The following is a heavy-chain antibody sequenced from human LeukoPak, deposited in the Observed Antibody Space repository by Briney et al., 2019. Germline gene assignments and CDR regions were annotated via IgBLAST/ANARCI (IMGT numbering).Heavy chain of an antibody. Sequence: GASVKVSCKASGYTFTSYGISWVRQAPGQGLEWMGWISAYNGNTNYAQKLQGRVTMTTDTSTSTAYMELRSLRSDDTAVYYCARGRNYGSGSYYNSARSNWFDPWGQGTLVTVSS. V-gene: IGHV1-18*01. CDR1: GYTFTSYG. CDR3: ARGRNYGSGSYYNSARSNWFDP. CDR2: ISAYNGNT. J-gene: IGHJ5*02. D-gene: IGHD3-10*01.